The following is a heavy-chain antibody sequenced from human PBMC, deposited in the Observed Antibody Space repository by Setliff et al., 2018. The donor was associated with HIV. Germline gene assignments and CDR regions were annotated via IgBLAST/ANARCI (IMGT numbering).Heavy chain of an antibody. CDR3: ARLSGNYYGSGSYYNRVWYFDY. CDR1: GYSFTSYW. J-gene: IGHJ4*02. CDR2: IHPGDSDT. V-gene: IGHV5-51*01. Sequence: GESLKISCKGSGYSFTSYWIGWVRQMPGKGLEWMGIIHPGDSDTRYSPSFQGQVTISADKSISTAYLQWSSLKASDTAMYYCARLSGNYYGSGSYYNRVWYFDYWGQGTLVTVSS. D-gene: IGHD3-10*01.